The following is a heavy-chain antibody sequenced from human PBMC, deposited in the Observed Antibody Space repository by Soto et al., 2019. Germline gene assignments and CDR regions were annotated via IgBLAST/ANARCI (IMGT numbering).Heavy chain of an antibody. J-gene: IGHJ4*02. CDR1: GYTFTSYG. V-gene: IGHV1-18*01. D-gene: IGHD6-19*01. CDR3: GRPRAVPGSFYFDY. CDR2: ISGYNGNT. Sequence: QVQLVQSGAEVKKPGASVKVSCKASGYTFTSYGIGWVRQAPGQGLEWMGWISGYNGNTNYAQKIQGRVTMTTDTSTSTAYMELMSLRSDDTAGYYCGRPRAVPGSFYFDYWGQGTLVTVSS.